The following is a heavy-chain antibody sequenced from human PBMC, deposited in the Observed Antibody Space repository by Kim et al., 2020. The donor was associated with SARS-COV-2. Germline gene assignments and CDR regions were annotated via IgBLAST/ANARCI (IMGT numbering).Heavy chain of an antibody. CDR2: IYYSGST. CDR3: ARHGTFTKVVTD. J-gene: IGHJ4*02. CDR1: GGSISSYY. V-gene: IGHV4-59*08. D-gene: IGHD2-15*01. Sequence: SETLSLTCTVSGGSISSYYWNWIRQPPGKGLEWIGYIYYSGSTNYNPSLKSRITISVDTSKNQFSLKLSSVTAADTAVYYCARHGTFTKVVTDWGQGTLVTVSS.